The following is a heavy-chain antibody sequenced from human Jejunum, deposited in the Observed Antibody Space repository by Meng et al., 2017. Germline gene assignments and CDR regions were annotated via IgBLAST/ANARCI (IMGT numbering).Heavy chain of an antibody. CDR1: GVTFSSLP. CDR3: TKHIRPGTWFYDS. V-gene: IGHV3-23*01. D-gene: IGHD6-13*01. CDR2: ISGDSVYI. Sequence: GGSLRLSCAASGVTFSSLPMSWVRQAPGKGLQWVSTISGDSVYIYYADYVKGRFTISRDNSKNTRYLQMTSLGGEDAAVYYCTKHIRPGTWFYDSWGQGTLVTVSS. J-gene: IGHJ4*02.